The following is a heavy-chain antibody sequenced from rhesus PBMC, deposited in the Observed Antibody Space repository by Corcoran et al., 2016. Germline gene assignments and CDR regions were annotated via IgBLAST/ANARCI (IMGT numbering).Heavy chain of an antibody. CDR2: ISPYNGNK. CDR1: GYTFTSYH. J-gene: IGHJ4*01. CDR3: ARGAYSNRFDY. D-gene: IGHD4-23*01. Sequence: QVQLVQSGGEIKQPGAAVKLSGKASGYTFTSYHIHWVRQAPGQGLEWIGLISPYNGNKAYAQNFQGRVTMTTDTSTNTGYMELSSLRSEDTAVYYCARGAYSNRFDYWGQGVLVTVSS. V-gene: IGHV1-180*01.